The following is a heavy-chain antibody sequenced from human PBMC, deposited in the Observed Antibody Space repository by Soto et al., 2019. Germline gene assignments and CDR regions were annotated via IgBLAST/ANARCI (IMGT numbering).Heavy chain of an antibody. Sequence: GGSLRLSCAASGFTFSSYSMNWVRQAPGKGLEWVSYISSSGSTIYYADSVKGRFTISRDNAKNSLYLQMNSLRAEDTAVYYCARELWFGELHDAFDIWGQGTMVTVSS. CDR2: ISSSGSTI. J-gene: IGHJ3*02. CDR1: GFTFSSYS. CDR3: ARELWFGELHDAFDI. V-gene: IGHV3-48*04. D-gene: IGHD3-10*01.